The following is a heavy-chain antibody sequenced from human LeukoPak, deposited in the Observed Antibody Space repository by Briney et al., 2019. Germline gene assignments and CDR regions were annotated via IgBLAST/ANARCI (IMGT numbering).Heavy chain of an antibody. CDR2: IYFTGNA. V-gene: IGHV4-59*08. J-gene: IGHJ3*02. D-gene: IGHD2-15*01. CDR3: ARHPDTLIDALDI. CDR1: GDSISDYY. Sequence: SETLSLTCTVSGDSISDYYWVWIRHPPGKGLEWIGYIYFTGNAYYNPSLKSRVTFSLDTSKNQFSLKLTSVTAADTAVYYCARHPDTLIDALDIWGQGTMVTVSS.